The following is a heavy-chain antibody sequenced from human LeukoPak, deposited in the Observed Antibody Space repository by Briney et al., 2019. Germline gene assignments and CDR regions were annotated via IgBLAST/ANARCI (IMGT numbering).Heavy chain of an antibody. V-gene: IGHV4-38-2*02. D-gene: IGHD6-13*01. J-gene: IGHJ4*02. CDR2: IYHSGTT. Sequence: SETLSLTCTVSGYSISSGYYWGWIRQPPGMRLEWIGSIYHSGTTYYNPSLKSRVIMSVNTSKNHFSLRLSSVTAADTAVYYCARERHSSSVGYFDYWGQGTLVTVSS. CDR1: GYSISSGYY. CDR3: ARERHSSSVGYFDY.